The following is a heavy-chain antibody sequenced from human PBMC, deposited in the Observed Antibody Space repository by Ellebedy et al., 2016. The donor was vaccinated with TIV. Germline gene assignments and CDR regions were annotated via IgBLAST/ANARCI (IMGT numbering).Heavy chain of an antibody. D-gene: IGHD3-22*01. CDR3: ARDAMIWIFDS. J-gene: IGHJ4*02. V-gene: IGHV3-48*01. Sequence: GESLKISCEASGFTFSSYSMNWVRQAPGKGLEWVSYISNSDTIYYADSVRGRFTISRDEAKKSVYLQMNSLRVEDTGVYYCARDAMIWIFDSWGQGTLVTVSS. CDR2: ISNSDTI. CDR1: GFTFSSYS.